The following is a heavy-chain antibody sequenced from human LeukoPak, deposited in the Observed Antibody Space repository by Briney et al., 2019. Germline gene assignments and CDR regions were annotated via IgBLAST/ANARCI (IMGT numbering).Heavy chain of an antibody. J-gene: IGHJ4*02. CDR3: ARDAVTGYSSGWYKPFPFDY. CDR2: ISGSSSYL. CDR1: GFTLSNYN. Sequence: GGSLRLSCAASGFTLSNYNMNWVRQAPGKGLEWVSSISGSSSYLFFTDSVKGRFTIFRDNTKNSLYLQMNSLRVDDTAVYYCARDAVTGYSSGWYKPFPFDYWGQGSLVTVSS. V-gene: IGHV3-21*01. D-gene: IGHD6-19*01.